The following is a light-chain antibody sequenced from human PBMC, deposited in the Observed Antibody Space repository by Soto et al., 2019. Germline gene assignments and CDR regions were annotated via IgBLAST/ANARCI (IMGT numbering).Light chain of an antibody. J-gene: IGLJ3*02. V-gene: IGLV1-44*01. Sequence: QSVLTQPPSASGTPGQRVTISCSGSSSNIGRDTVNWYQQLPGMAPKLLIYSNDQRPSGVPDRFSGSKSGTSASLAISGLQAEDEADYYCAALDDSLNGFWVFGGGTKLTVL. CDR2: SND. CDR1: SSNIGRDT. CDR3: AALDDSLNGFWV.